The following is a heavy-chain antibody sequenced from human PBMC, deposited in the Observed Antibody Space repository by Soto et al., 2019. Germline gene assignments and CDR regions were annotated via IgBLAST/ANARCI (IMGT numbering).Heavy chain of an antibody. CDR3: VKKGYIVLRDYYGMDV. D-gene: IGHD2-8*01. CDR1: GFTFSSYA. J-gene: IGHJ6*02. CDR2: ISSNGGST. Sequence: PAGSLRPSCSASGFTFSSYAMHWVRQAPGKGLEYVSAISSNGGSTYYADSVKGRFTLSRDNSKNTLYLQMSSLRAEDTAVYYCVKKGYIVLRDYYGMDVWGQGTTVTVS. V-gene: IGHV3-64D*06.